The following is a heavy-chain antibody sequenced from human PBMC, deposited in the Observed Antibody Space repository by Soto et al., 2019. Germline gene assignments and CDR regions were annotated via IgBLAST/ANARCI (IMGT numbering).Heavy chain of an antibody. CDR3: ASAVSSSSGDYYYYYGMDV. D-gene: IGHD6-6*01. Sequence: SETLFLTCTVSGGSISSGGYYWSWIRQHPGKGLEWIGYIYYSGSTYYNPSLKSRVTISVDTSKNQFSLKLSSVTAADTAVYYCASAVSSSSGDYYYYYGMDVWGQGTTVTVSS. V-gene: IGHV4-31*03. CDR2: IYYSGST. J-gene: IGHJ6*02. CDR1: GGSISSGGYY.